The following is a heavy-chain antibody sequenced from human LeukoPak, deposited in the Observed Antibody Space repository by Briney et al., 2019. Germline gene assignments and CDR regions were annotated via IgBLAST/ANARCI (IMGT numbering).Heavy chain of an antibody. CDR2: IESSSYSE. CDR3: ARHDILTGYSIFDY. D-gene: IGHD3-9*01. V-gene: IGHV3-21*01. Sequence: GGSLRLSCAASGFLFSDYNMNWVRQAPGMGLEWVSSIESSSYSEFYADSVKGRFTISRDNAKNSLYLQMNSLRAEDTAVYYCARHDILTGYSIFDYWGQGTLVTVSP. J-gene: IGHJ4*02. CDR1: GFLFSDYN.